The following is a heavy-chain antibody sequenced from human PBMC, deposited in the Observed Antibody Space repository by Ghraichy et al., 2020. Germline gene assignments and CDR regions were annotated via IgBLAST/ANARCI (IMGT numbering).Heavy chain of an antibody. Sequence: GESLNISCKGSGYSFTSYWIGWVRQMPGKGLEWMGIIYPGDSDTRYSPSFQGQVTISADKSISTAYLQWSSLKALDTAMYYWSRNGGGAYYDFWSGYYSNSYYYYYMDVWGKGTTVTVSS. D-gene: IGHD3-3*01. CDR2: IYPGDSDT. CDR1: GYSFTSYW. CDR3: SRNGGGAYYDFWSGYYSNSYYYYYMDV. V-gene: IGHV5-51*01. J-gene: IGHJ6*03.